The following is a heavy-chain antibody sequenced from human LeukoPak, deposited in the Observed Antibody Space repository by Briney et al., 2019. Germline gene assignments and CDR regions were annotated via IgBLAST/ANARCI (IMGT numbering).Heavy chain of an antibody. V-gene: IGHV1-2*02. CDR2: INPNRGGT. CDR1: GYTFTRYY. Sequence: ASVKISCKASGYTFTRYYMHWVRQAAGQGREWMGWINPNRGGTNYAQKFQGRVTMTRDTSISTAYMELSRLRSDDTAVYYCASSIVGATIDPWGQGNLVTVSS. D-gene: IGHD1-26*01. J-gene: IGHJ5*02. CDR3: ASSIVGATIDP.